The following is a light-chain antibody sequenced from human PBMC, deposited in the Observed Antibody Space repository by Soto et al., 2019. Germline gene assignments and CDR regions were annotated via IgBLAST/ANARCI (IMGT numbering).Light chain of an antibody. V-gene: IGLV1-44*01. CDR1: NSNIGAGYD. CDR3: AAWDDRLSDLL. J-gene: IGLJ2*01. Sequence: QSVLTQPPSVSGAPGQRVTISCTGSNSNIGAGYDVHWYQQFPGTAPKVLIYSNYQRPSGVPDRFSGSKSGTSASLAISGLQSEDEADYYCAAWDDRLSDLLFGGGTKVTVL. CDR2: SNY.